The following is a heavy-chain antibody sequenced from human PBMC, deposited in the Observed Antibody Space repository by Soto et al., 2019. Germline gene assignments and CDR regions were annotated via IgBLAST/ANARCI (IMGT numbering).Heavy chain of an antibody. CDR1: NFSISSGYY. J-gene: IGHJ4*02. V-gene: IGHV4-38-2*01. Sequence: SETLSLTCVVSNFSISSGYYWGWIRLSPGKGLEWIASIYRSGTTSYNPSLKSRVTISVDPSKNQFSLMLTAVTAADTAVYYCARTHSGSYYSVFNYWGRGSLVTVSS. CDR2: IYRSGTT. D-gene: IGHD1-26*01. CDR3: ARTHSGSYYSVFNY.